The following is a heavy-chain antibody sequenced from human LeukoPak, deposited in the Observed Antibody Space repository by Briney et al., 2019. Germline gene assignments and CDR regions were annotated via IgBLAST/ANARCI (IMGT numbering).Heavy chain of an antibody. Sequence: ASVKVSCKASGYSLTSYAIHWVRQAPGQRLEWMGRNNAGNGNTKYSQEFQGRVTITRDTSASTAYMELSSLRSEDTAVYYCARDGGANYDSSGYYSDYWGQGTLVTVSS. V-gene: IGHV1-3*02. CDR1: GYSLTSYA. CDR2: NNAGNGNT. CDR3: ARDGGANYDSSGYYSDY. J-gene: IGHJ4*02. D-gene: IGHD3-22*01.